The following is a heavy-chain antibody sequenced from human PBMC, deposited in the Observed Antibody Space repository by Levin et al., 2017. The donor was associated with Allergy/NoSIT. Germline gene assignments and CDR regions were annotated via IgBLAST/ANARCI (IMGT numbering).Heavy chain of an antibody. V-gene: IGHV4-59*01. Sequence: SQTLSLTCTVSGGSISSYYWSWIRQPPGKGPEWIGYISYSGDTNYNPSLKSRLTISVDTSRNQFFLKLSSVTAADTAVYYCARATRSSLIYYFDFWGQGTLVTVSS. D-gene: IGHD1-1*01. CDR1: GGSISSYY. J-gene: IGHJ4*02. CDR2: ISYSGDT. CDR3: ARATRSSLIYYFDF.